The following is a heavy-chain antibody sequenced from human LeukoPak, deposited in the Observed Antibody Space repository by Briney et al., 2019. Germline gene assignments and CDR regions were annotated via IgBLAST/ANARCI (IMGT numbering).Heavy chain of an antibody. D-gene: IGHD3-10*01. J-gene: IGHJ5*02. Sequence: SETLSLTCTVSGGSVSSGGYYWGWIRQPPGKGLEWIGSIYDSGSTYYNPSLKSRVTISVDTSKNQFSLKLNSVTAADTAVDYCARHYGPWGQGTLVTVSS. CDR2: IYDSGST. V-gene: IGHV4-39*01. CDR3: ARHYGP. CDR1: GGSVSSGGYY.